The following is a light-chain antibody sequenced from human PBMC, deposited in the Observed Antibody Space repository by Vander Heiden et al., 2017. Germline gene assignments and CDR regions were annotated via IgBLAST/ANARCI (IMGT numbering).Light chain of an antibody. Sequence: SYELTQPPPVSVSPAQTANISCSGDKLGKTYASWYQQKPGQSPVVVIYEDIKRPSGIPERFSGSNSGNAATLTISGTQAMDEADYYCQAWDGSTVVFGGGTKLTVL. J-gene: IGLJ2*01. CDR2: EDI. V-gene: IGLV3-1*01. CDR3: QAWDGSTVV. CDR1: KLGKTY.